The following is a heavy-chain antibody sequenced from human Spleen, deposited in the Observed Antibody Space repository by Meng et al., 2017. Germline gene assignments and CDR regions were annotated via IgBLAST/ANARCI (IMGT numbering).Heavy chain of an antibody. V-gene: IGHV4-34*01. CDR3: ARNRYDSSAHVFDP. J-gene: IGHJ5*02. CDR1: GGSFSAQY. D-gene: IGHD3-22*01. Sequence: QVQLQTWGPGPLKPSKTLSPPCTVYGGSFSAQYWSWIRPPPGEGLEWIGEIYDGGYTKYNPALKSRVTISEDTSKKEVSLKVNSVTAADTAVYYCARNRYDSSAHVFDPWGQGTLVTVSS. CDR2: IYDGGYT.